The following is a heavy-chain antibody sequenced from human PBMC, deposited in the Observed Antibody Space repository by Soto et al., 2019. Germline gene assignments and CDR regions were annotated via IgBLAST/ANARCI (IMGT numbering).Heavy chain of an antibody. D-gene: IGHD3-22*01. CDR1: GGPISSSSYY. V-gene: IGHV4-39*01. J-gene: IGHJ4*02. CDR3: ANYYDSSGLDF. Sequence: SETLSLTCTVSGGPISSSSYYWCWIRQPPGKGLEWIGSIYYSGSTYYNPSLKSRITISVDTSKNQFSLRLSSVTAADTAVYYCANYYDSSGLDFWGQGTLVTVSS. CDR2: IYYSGST.